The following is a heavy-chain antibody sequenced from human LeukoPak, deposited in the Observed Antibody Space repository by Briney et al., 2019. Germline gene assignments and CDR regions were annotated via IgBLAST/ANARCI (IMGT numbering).Heavy chain of an antibody. CDR1: GGSISSYY. CDR2: IYYSGST. J-gene: IGHJ6*03. CDR3: ARVSNGYYGSGGLDYYYYMDV. Sequence: SETLSLTCTVSGGSISSYYWSWIRQPPGKGLEWIGYIYYSGSTNYNPSLKSQVTISVDTSKNQFSLKLSSVTAADTAVYYCARVSNGYYGSGGLDYYYYMDVWGKGTTVTVSS. D-gene: IGHD3-10*01. V-gene: IGHV4-59*01.